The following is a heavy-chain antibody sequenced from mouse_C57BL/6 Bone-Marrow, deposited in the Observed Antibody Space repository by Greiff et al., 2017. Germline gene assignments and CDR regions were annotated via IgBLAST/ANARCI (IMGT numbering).Heavy chain of an antibody. CDR3: ARRENYGYPWFAY. J-gene: IGHJ3*01. D-gene: IGHD2-2*01. V-gene: IGHV1-47*01. Sequence: VKLMESGAELVKPGASVKMSCKASGYTFTTYPIEWMKQNHGKSLEWIGNFHPYNDDTKYNEKFKGKATLTVEKSSSTVYLELSRLTSDDSAVYYCARRENYGYPWFAYWGQGTLVTVSA. CDR2: FHPYNDDT. CDR1: GYTFTTYP.